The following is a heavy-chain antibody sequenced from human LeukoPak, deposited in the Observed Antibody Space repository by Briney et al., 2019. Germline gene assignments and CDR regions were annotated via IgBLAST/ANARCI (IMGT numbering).Heavy chain of an antibody. J-gene: IGHJ4*02. CDR3: ARSVTGTNYFDY. V-gene: IGHV3-33*01. CDR1: GFTFSSYG. Sequence: PGRSLRLSCAASGFTFSSYGMHWVRQAPGKGLGWVAVIWYDGSNKYYADSVKGRFTISRDNSKNTLYPQMNSLRAEDTAVYYCARSVTGTNYFDYWGQGTLVTVSS. CDR2: IWYDGSNK. D-gene: IGHD1-20*01.